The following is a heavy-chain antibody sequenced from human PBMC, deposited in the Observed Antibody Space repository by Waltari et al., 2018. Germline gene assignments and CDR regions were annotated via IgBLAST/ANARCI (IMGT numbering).Heavy chain of an antibody. CDR2: IIPIFGTA. V-gene: IGHV1-69*05. CDR1: GGTFSSYA. J-gene: IGHJ4*02. CDR3: ARTHYDFWSGYYTGGFDY. Sequence: QVQLVQSGAEVKKPGSSVKVSCKASGGTFSSYAISWVRPAPGQGLEWMGGIIPIFGTANYAQKFQGRVTITTDESTSTAYMELSSLRSEDTAVYYCARTHYDFWSGYYTGGFDYWGQGTLVTVSS. D-gene: IGHD3-3*01.